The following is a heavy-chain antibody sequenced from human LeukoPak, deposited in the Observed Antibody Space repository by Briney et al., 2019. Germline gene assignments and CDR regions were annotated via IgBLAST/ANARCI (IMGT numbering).Heavy chain of an antibody. Sequence: SEALSLTCAVYGGSLSGYYWSWIRQPPGKGLEWIGEINHSGSTNYNPSLKSRVTISVDTSKNQSSLKLSSVTAADTAVYYCARALLLSSYFFDYWGQGTLVTVSS. D-gene: IGHD2-2*01. CDR3: ARALLLSSYFFDY. CDR2: INHSGST. CDR1: GGSLSGYY. V-gene: IGHV4-34*01. J-gene: IGHJ4*02.